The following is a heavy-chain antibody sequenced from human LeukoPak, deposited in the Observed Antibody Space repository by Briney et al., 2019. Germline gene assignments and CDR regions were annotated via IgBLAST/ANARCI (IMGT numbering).Heavy chain of an antibody. D-gene: IGHD6-13*01. CDR1: GFTFITYA. V-gene: IGHV3-23*01. Sequence: GGSLRLSCAASGFTFITYAMSWVRQAPGKGLEWVSAISSSGGSTYYADSVKGRFTISRDNSKNTLYLQMNSLRAEDTAVYYCAKYCGYSSSWYKLGFDYWGQGTLVTVSS. J-gene: IGHJ4*02. CDR2: ISSSGGST. CDR3: AKYCGYSSSWYKLGFDY.